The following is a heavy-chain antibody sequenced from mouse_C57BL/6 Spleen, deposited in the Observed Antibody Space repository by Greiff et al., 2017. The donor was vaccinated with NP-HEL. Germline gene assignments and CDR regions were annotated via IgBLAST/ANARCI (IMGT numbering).Heavy chain of an antibody. CDR1: GYTFTSYW. D-gene: IGHD1-1*01. CDR2: INPSSGYT. J-gene: IGHJ2*01. Sequence: QVQLQQSGAELAKPGSSFPLSFPSSGYTFTSYWMHWVKQRPGQGLEWIGYINPSSGYTHYNQKVKDKATLTADKSSSTAYMQLSSLTYEYSAVYYCARAITTVVDYFDYWPHGTTLTVSS. CDR3: ARAITTVVDYFDY. V-gene: IGHV1-7*01.